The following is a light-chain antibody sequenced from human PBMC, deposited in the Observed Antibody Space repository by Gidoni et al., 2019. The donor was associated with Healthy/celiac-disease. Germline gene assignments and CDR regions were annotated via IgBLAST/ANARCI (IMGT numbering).Light chain of an antibody. V-gene: IGKV2-28*01. J-gene: IGKJ4*01. Sequence: DIVMTQSPLSLPGTPGEQASISCRSSQSLLHSNGYNYLDWYLQKPGQSPQVLIYLGSNRASGVPDRFSGSGSGTDFTLKISRVEAEDVGVYYCMQALQTKLTFGGGTKVEIK. CDR1: QSLLHSNGYNY. CDR2: LGS. CDR3: MQALQTKLT.